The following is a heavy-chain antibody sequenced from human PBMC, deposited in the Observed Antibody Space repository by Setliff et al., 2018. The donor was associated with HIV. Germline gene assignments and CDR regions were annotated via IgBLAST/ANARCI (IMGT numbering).Heavy chain of an antibody. CDR3: VSFFVTTATNQDY. CDR2: LSPSGTT. V-gene: IGHV4-39*07. CDR1: GGSISNSDFY. Sequence: PSETLSLTCTVSGGSISNSDFYWGWIRQPPGKGLEWIGELSPSGTTRSNPSLQSRVTKSLDTSNNQFSLKLTSVTAADTAMYYCVSFFVTTATNQDYWGQGTPVTVSS. D-gene: IGHD4-17*01. J-gene: IGHJ4*02.